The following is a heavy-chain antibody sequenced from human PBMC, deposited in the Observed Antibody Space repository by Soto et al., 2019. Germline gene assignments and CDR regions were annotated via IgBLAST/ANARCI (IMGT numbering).Heavy chain of an antibody. CDR2: IIPIFGTA. CDR1: GGTFSSYA. V-gene: IGHV1-69*13. J-gene: IGHJ3*02. CDR3: ARDANGYSSSWYPDAFDI. Sequence: SVPVSCQASGGTFSSYAISWVRQAPGQGLEWMGGIIPIFGTANYAQKFQGRVTITADESTSTAYMELSSLRSEDTAVYYCARDANGYSSSWYPDAFDIWGQGTMVTVS. D-gene: IGHD6-13*01.